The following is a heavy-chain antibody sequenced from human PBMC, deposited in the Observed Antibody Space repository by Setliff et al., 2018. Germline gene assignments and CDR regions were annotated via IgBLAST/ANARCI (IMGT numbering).Heavy chain of an antibody. J-gene: IGHJ6*02. CDR2: LHTSGTT. CDR1: GGSITSGSYY. V-gene: IGHV4-61*02. Sequence: PSETLSLTCAVSGGSITSGSYYWSWIRQPAGEGLEWIGRLHTSGTTVYNPSLKGRVTISADTSTNHFSLKLTSVTAADTSVYYCALARPATIAEVVPGGAGCGIDGWGQGTTVTVSS. CDR3: ALARPATIAEVVPGGAGCGIDG. D-gene: IGHD2-2*01.